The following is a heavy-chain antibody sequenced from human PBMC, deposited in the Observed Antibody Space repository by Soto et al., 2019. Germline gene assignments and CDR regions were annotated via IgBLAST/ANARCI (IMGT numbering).Heavy chain of an antibody. D-gene: IGHD6-19*01. CDR2: IRSGSGDI. CDR3: AGISVAGISPLGH. V-gene: IGHV3-21*01. Sequence: EVQLVESGGGLVKPGESLRLSCAASGFTFSAYSLSWVRQAPGKGLEWVSSIRSGSGDIYYADSVKCRFTLSTDNARNSLHLQMNSLRDEDTATYYCAGISVAGISPLGHWFQGTLVTVSS. J-gene: IGHJ4*02. CDR1: GFTFSAYS.